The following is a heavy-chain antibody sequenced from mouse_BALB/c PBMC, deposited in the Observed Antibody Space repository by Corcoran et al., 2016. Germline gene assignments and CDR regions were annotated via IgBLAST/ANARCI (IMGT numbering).Heavy chain of an antibody. CDR3: ARGNYGFFMYY. CDR2: INPYNDGT. J-gene: IGHJ4*01. V-gene: IGHV1S136*01. Sequence: EVQLQQSGPELVKPGASVKMSCKASGYTFTSYVMHWVKQKPGQGLEWIGYINPYNDGTKYNEKFKGKATLTSDKSSNTAYMERSSLTSEDSAVYYCARGNYGFFMYYWGQGTSVTVSS. CDR1: GYTFTSYV. D-gene: IGHD2-1*01.